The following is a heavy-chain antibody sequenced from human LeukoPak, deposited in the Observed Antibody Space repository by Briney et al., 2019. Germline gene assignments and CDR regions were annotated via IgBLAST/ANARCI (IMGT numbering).Heavy chain of an antibody. V-gene: IGHV1-2*02. CDR3: ARDPYGDYNHNWFDP. J-gene: IGHJ5*02. D-gene: IGHD4-17*01. CDR1: GYTLTGYY. CDR2: INPNSGGT. Sequence: ASVKVSCKASGYTLTGYYMHWVRQAPGQGLEWMGWINPNSGGTNYAQKFQGRVTMTRDTSISTAYMELSRLRSDDTAVYYCARDPYGDYNHNWFDPWGQGTLVTVSS.